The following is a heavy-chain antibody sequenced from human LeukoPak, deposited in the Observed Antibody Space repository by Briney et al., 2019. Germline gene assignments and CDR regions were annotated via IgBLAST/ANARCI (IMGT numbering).Heavy chain of an antibody. CDR1: GYTFTPCC. V-gene: IGHV5-51*01. CDR2: LYSSESDT. J-gene: IGHJ4*02. D-gene: IGHD2-21*02. CDR3: ARLYVTKSDY. Sequence: PGESLKISFKGSGYTFTPCCIGWVRQVPGKGLGWMGILYSSESDTTYSPSFQGQVTISADKYNSTAYLYWSSLKASDTAMYYCARLYVTKSDYWRQGTLVSVSS.